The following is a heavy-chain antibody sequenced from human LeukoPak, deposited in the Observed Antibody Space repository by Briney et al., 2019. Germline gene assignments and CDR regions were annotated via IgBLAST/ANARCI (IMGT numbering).Heavy chain of an antibody. CDR2: IKSKTDGGTT. V-gene: IGHV3-15*01. CDR1: GFTFSNAW. CDR3: TTDLAYSTFDY. D-gene: IGHD1-26*01. Sequence: GGSLRLSCAASGFTFSNAWMSWVRQAPGKGLGWVGRIKSKTDGGTTDYAAPVKGRFTISRDDSKNTLYLQMNSLKTEDTAVYYCTTDLAYSTFDYWGQGTLVTVSS. J-gene: IGHJ4*02.